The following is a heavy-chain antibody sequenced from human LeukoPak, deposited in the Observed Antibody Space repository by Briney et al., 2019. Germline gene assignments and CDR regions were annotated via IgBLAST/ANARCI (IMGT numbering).Heavy chain of an antibody. CDR2: INHGGST. CDR3: AKSPPHPTDNTAMDNSLGDY. J-gene: IGHJ4*02. CDR1: GGSFSGYY. Sequence: SETLSLTCAVYGGSFSGYYWSWIRQPPGKGLEWIGEINHGGSTNYNPSLKSRVTISVDTSKNQFSLKLSSGSRGDPAVYYLAKSPPHPTDNTAMDNSLGDYWGQGTLVTVSS. V-gene: IGHV4-34*01. D-gene: IGHD5-18*01.